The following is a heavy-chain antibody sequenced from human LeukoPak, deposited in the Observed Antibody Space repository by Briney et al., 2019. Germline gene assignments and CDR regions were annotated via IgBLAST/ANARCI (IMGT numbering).Heavy chain of an antibody. Sequence: SETLSLTCTVPGGSVSSSNYYWGWIRQPPGKGLEWIGTIFYSGTTYYSPSLKSRVTISVDTFMTQFSLKLSSVTAADTAVYYCASERWSRRSYFDYWGQGILVTVSS. CDR2: IFYSGTT. CDR1: GGSVSSSNYY. J-gene: IGHJ4*02. CDR3: ASERWSRRSYFDY. D-gene: IGHD5-24*01. V-gene: IGHV4-39*07.